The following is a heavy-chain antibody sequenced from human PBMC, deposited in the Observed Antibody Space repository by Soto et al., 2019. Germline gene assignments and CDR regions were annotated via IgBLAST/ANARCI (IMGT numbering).Heavy chain of an antibody. CDR1: GFTVSSNY. J-gene: IGHJ1*01. D-gene: IGHD4-17*01. V-gene: IGHV3-66*01. Sequence: PGGSLTLSCAASGFTVSSNYMSWVRQAPGKGLEWVSVIYSGGSTYYADSVKGRFTISSDNSKNTLYLQMNSLRAEDTAVYYCARDFVHGDHPEYFQHWGQGTLVTVSS. CDR2: IYSGGST. CDR3: ARDFVHGDHPEYFQH.